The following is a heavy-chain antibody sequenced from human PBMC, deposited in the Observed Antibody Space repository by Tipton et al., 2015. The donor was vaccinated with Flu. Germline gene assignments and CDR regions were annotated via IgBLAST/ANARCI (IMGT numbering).Heavy chain of an antibody. Sequence: SLRLSCAASGFTVSNNYLSWVRQAPGKGLEWVSVIYSGGSTYYADSVKGRFTISRDNSKNTLYLQMNSLRAEDTAVYYCARDYNYYATTGYDYWFFDLWGRGTLVTVSS. CDR2: IYSGGST. CDR1: GFTVSNNY. D-gene: IGHD3-22*01. J-gene: IGHJ2*01. V-gene: IGHV3-53*01. CDR3: ARDYNYYATTGYDYWFFDL.